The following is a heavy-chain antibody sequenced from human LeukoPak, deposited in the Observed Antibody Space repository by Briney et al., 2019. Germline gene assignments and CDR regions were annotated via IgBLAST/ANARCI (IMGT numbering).Heavy chain of an antibody. D-gene: IGHD3-22*01. J-gene: IGHJ4*02. Sequence: GGSLRLSCAASGFTVSSNYMSWVRQAPGKGLEWVSVIYSGGSTYYADSVKGRFTISRDNSKDTLYLQMNSLRAEDTAVYYCAKDPSYDSSGMMDYWGQGTLVTVSS. V-gene: IGHV3-53*01. CDR1: GFTVSSNY. CDR2: IYSGGST. CDR3: AKDPSYDSSGMMDY.